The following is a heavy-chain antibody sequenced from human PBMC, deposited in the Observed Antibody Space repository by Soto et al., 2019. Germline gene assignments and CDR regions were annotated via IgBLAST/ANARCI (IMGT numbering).Heavy chain of an antibody. CDR2: ISPYNGGK. CDR1: GFTLVNYG. V-gene: IGHV1-18*04. J-gene: IGHJ6*02. CDR3: ARGGDCSSTSCYTPNYYHGLDV. Sequence: QVTLVQSESEVKKPGASVKVSCRTSGFTLVNYGINWVRQAPGEGLEWMGWISPYNGGKKYAEKFQGRVTMTVDTSSSTAYMQVKNLRSDDTAVYYCARGGDCSSTSCYTPNYYHGLDVWGQGTTIIVSS. D-gene: IGHD2-2*01.